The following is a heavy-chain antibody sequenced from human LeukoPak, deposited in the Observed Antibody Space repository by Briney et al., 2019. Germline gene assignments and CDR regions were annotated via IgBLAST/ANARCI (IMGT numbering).Heavy chain of an antibody. CDR1: GYTFTGYY. D-gene: IGHD3-22*01. V-gene: IGHV1-2*02. Sequence: ASVKVSCKASGYTFTGYYMHWVRQAPGQGLEWKGWINPNRGGTNYAQKFQGRVTMTRDTSNSTAYMELSRMSSDAAAVYYCAREYTMLVVVSGYFDYWGQGTLVTVSS. CDR3: AREYTMLVVVSGYFDY. J-gene: IGHJ4*02. CDR2: INPNRGGT.